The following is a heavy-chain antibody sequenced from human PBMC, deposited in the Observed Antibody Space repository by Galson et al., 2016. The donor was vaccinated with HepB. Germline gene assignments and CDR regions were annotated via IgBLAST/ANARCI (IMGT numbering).Heavy chain of an antibody. Sequence: SLRLSCAASGFSFSLSWMSWVRQAPGKGLEWVAKVKPDGSAKYYVDSVKGRFAISGDNAKNSLFLQMNSLRVEDTAVYYCAREEYFSFDIWGQGSMVTVS. CDR2: VKPDGSAK. D-gene: IGHD2/OR15-2a*01. CDR1: GFSFSLSW. V-gene: IGHV3-7*03. CDR3: AREEYFSFDI. J-gene: IGHJ3*02.